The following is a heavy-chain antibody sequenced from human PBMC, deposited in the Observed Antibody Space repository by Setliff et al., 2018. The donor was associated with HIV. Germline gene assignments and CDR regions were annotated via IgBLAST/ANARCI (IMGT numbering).Heavy chain of an antibody. D-gene: IGHD3-22*01. CDR2: VFSSGST. CDR3: ARSSYDGGGYPPCLDY. J-gene: IGHJ4*02. CDR1: GGSITSGFYY. Sequence: PSETLSLTCTVSGGSITSGFYYWTWIRQPAGKGLEWIGHVFSSGSTNYNPSLKSRVTVSIDTSKNQFSLELSSVTAADTAVYYCARSSYDGGGYPPCLDYWGQGTLVTVSS. V-gene: IGHV4-61*09.